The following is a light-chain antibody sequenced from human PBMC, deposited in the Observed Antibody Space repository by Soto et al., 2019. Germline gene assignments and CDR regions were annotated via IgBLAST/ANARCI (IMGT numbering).Light chain of an antibody. CDR3: SSQGTSSTLV. CDR1: RSDVGYYNY. Sequence: QSALTQPASVSGSPGQSITISCTGTRSDVGYYNYVSWYQQHPGKAPNLMIYDVSNRPSGVSNRFSGSKSGNTASLTISGLQAEDEADYYCSSQGTSSTLVFGGGTKLTVL. J-gene: IGLJ2*01. CDR2: DVS. V-gene: IGLV2-14*01.